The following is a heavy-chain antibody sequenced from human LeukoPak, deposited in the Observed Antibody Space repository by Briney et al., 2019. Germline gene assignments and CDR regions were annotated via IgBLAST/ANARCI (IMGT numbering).Heavy chain of an antibody. CDR1: GGSVSSYY. D-gene: IGHD3-10*01. V-gene: IGHV4-59*02. CDR3: ARRPTAESGSGSYYWYFDL. J-gene: IGHJ2*01. CDR2: IYYSGST. Sequence: SETLSLTCSVSGGSVSSYYWSWIRQSPGKGLEWIGYIYYSGSTNYNPSLKSRVTISVDTSKNQFSLKLSSVTAADTAVYYCARRPTAESGSGSYYWYFDLWGRGTLVTVSS.